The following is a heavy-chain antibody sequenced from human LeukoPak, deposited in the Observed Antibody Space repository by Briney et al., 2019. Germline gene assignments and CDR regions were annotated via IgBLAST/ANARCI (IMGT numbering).Heavy chain of an antibody. Sequence: PSETLSLTCAVYGGSFSNYYWSWIRQPPGKGLEWIGEINDSGRINYNPSLMSRVTISVDTSKNQFSLRSTSVTARDTAVYYCARRWNYGRNYYIDVWGKGATVSVSS. V-gene: IGHV4-34*01. CDR2: INDSGRI. CDR3: ARRWNYGRNYYIDV. J-gene: IGHJ6*03. D-gene: IGHD1-7*01. CDR1: GGSFSNYY.